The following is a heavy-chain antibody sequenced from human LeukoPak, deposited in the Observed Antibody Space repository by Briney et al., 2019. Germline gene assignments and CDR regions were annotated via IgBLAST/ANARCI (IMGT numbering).Heavy chain of an antibody. CDR1: GFTFTSSA. J-gene: IGHJ5*02. V-gene: IGHV1-58*01. Sequence: GASVKVSCKASGFTFTSSAVQRVRQARGQRLEWIGWIVVGSGNTNYAQKFQERVTITRDMSTSTAYMELSSLRSEDTAVYYCAAVYSQELRFPPNWFDPWGQGTLVTVSS. D-gene: IGHD3-3*01. CDR2: IVVGSGNT. CDR3: AAVYSQELRFPPNWFDP.